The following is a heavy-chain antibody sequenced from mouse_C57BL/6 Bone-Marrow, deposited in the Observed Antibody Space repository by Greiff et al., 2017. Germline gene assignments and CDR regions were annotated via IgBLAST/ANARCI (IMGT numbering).Heavy chain of an antibody. CDR3: TRPSWDYYALDY. V-gene: IGHV1-15*01. J-gene: IGHJ4*01. CDR2: IDAETGGT. Sequence: VKLMESGAELVRPGASVTLSCKASGYTFTDYAMHWVKQTPVHGLEWIGAIDAETGGTAYNQKFKGKAILTADKSYNTAYMELRSLTSEDSAVYYCTRPSWDYYALDYWGQGTSVTVSS. CDR1: GYTFTDYA.